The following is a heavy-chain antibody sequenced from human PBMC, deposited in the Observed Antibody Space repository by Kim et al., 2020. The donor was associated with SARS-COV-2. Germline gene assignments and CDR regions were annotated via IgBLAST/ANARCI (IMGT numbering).Heavy chain of an antibody. CDR3: ARHEGFIVGASGFDP. CDR2: IYYSGST. D-gene: IGHD1-26*01. J-gene: IGHJ5*02. V-gene: IGHV4-39*01. CDR1: GGSISSSSYY. Sequence: SETLSLTCTVSGGSISSSSYYWGWIRQPPGKGLEWIGSIYYSGSTYYNPSLKSRVTISVDTSKNQFSLKLSSVTAADTAVYYCARHEGFIVGASGFDPWGQGTLGTVSS.